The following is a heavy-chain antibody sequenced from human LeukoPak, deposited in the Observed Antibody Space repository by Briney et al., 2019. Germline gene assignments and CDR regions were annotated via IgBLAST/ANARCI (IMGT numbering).Heavy chain of an antibody. V-gene: IGHV3-23*01. CDR1: GIPFINAW. J-gene: IGHJ4*02. Sequence: GGSLRLSCAVSGIPFINAWMTWVRQAPGKGLEWVSAISGSGGSTYYADSVKGRFTISRDNSKNTLYLQMNSLRAEDTAVYYCAKADIVVVVAAPTDHWGQGTLVTVSS. CDR3: AKADIVVVVAAPTDH. D-gene: IGHD2-15*01. CDR2: ISGSGGST.